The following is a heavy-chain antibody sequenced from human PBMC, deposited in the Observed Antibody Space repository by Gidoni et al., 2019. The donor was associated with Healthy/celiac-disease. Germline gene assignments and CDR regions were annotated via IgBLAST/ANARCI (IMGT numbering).Heavy chain of an antibody. CDR3: AIDSNYGGLDY. J-gene: IGHJ4*02. D-gene: IGHD4-17*01. CDR2: IYTSGST. V-gene: IGHV4-4*07. Sequence: QVQLKESGPGLVKPSETLSLTCTASGGSISSYYWSWIRQPAGKGLAWIGRIYTSGSTNYNPSLKSRVTMSVDTSKNQFSLKLSSVTAADTAVYYCAIDSNYGGLDYWGQGTLVTVSS. CDR1: GGSISSYY.